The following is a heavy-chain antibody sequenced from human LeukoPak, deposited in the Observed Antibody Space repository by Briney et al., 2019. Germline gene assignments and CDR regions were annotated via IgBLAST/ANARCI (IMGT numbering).Heavy chain of an antibody. CDR2: ISSSGGST. D-gene: IGHD1-26*01. CDR3: ARFSGTYYGYFDY. V-gene: IGHV3-11*04. CDR1: GFTFSDYY. J-gene: IGHJ4*02. Sequence: GGSLRLSCAASGFTFSDYYMSWIRQAPGKGLEWVSYISSSGGSTYYADSVKGRFTISRDNAKNSLYLQMNSLGAEDTAVYYCARFSGTYYGYFDYWGQGTLVTVSS.